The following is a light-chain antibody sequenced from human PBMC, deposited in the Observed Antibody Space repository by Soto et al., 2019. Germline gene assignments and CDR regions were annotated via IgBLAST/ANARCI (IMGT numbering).Light chain of an antibody. J-gene: IGLJ2*01. Sequence: QSVLTQPASVSGSPGQSITISCTGTSSDVGGYNHVSWYQQHPGKAPKLMIYDVSNRPSGVSNRFSGSKSVNTASLTISGLQAEDEADYYCSSYTRSSTVVFGGGTKLAVL. CDR3: SSYTRSSTVV. V-gene: IGLV2-14*01. CDR1: SSDVGGYNH. CDR2: DVS.